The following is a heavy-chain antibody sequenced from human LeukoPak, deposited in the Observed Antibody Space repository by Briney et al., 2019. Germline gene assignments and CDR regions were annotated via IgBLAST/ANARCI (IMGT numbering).Heavy chain of an antibody. D-gene: IGHD3-22*01. Sequence: GGSLRLSCAASGFTFSNAWMSWVRQAPGKGLEWVGRIKSKTDGGITDYAAPVKGRFTISRDDSKNTLYLQMNSLKTEDTAVYYYTTDLTMIRNWGQGTLVTVSS. CDR1: GFTFSNAW. CDR2: IKSKTDGGIT. V-gene: IGHV3-15*01. J-gene: IGHJ4*02. CDR3: TTDLTMIRN.